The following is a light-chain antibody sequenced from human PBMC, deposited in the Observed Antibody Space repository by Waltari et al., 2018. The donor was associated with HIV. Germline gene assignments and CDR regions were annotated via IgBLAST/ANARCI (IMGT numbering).Light chain of an antibody. V-gene: IGLV2-14*03. J-gene: IGLJ1*01. Sequence: QSALTQPASVSGSPGQSITISCTGTSSDVGGYNYVSWYQQYAGKAPKLIIYDVTNRPSGVSNRFSGSKSGSTASLSISGLQAEDEADYYCSSYSNSSPYVFGTGTKVTVL. CDR1: SSDVGGYNY. CDR3: SSYSNSSPYV. CDR2: DVT.